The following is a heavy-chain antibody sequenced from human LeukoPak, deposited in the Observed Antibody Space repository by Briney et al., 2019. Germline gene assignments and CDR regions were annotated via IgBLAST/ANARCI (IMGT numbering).Heavy chain of an antibody. CDR2: LRYDGSNK. CDR1: GFTFSTYG. Sequence: GGSLRLSCAASGFTFSTYGMHWVRQAPGKGLEWVAFLRYDGSNKYYADSVKGRFTISRDNSKNTLYLQMNSLRAEDTAVYYCAKDVVNYGSTSCYFYYYMDVWGKGTTVTVSS. CDR3: AKDVVNYGSTSCYFYYYMDV. D-gene: IGHD2-2*01. J-gene: IGHJ6*03. V-gene: IGHV3-30*02.